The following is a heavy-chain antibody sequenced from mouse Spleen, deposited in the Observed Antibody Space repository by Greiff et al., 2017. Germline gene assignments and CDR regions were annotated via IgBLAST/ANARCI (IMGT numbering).Heavy chain of an antibody. V-gene: IGHV5-17*01. J-gene: IGHJ4*01. Sequence: EVKLVESGGGLVKPGGSLKLSCAASGFTFSDYGMHWVRQAPEKGLEWVAYISSGSSTIYYADTVKGRFTISRDNAKNTLFLQMTSLRSEDTAMYYCARRDYRYDGYAMDYWGQGTSVTVSS. CDR2: ISSGSSTI. D-gene: IGHD2-14*01. CDR1: GFTFSDYG. CDR3: ARRDYRYDGYAMDY.